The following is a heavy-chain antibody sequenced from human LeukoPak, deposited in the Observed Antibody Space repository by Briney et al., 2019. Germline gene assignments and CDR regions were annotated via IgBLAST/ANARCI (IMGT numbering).Heavy chain of an antibody. V-gene: IGHV3-7*03. D-gene: IGHD6-13*01. J-gene: IGHJ4*02. CDR1: GFTFSSYW. CDR2: IKQDGSET. Sequence: GGSLRLSCAASGFTFSSYWMSWVRQAPGKGLEWVANIKQDGSETYYVDSVKGRFTISRDNAKNSLYLQMNSLRAEDTAVYYCARDVLTLIAAAGTEVYYFDYWGQGTLVTVSS. CDR3: ARDVLTLIAAAGTEVYYFDY.